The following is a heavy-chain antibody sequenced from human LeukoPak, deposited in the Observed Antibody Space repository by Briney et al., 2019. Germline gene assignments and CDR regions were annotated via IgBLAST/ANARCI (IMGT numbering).Heavy chain of an antibody. D-gene: IGHD6-13*01. CDR2: MTPNSGTT. CDR3: ARGMSSSWYGNWFDP. J-gene: IGHJ5*02. V-gene: IGHV1-8*03. Sequence: MTPNSGTTGYAQKFQGRVTITRNTSISTAYMELSSLRSEDTAVYYCARGMSSSWYGNWFDPWGQGTLVTVSS.